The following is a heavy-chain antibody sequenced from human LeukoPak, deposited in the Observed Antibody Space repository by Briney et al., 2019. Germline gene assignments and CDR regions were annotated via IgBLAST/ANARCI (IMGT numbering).Heavy chain of an antibody. V-gene: IGHV3-23*01. CDR3: AKDHYGGYRIYYFDY. Sequence: PGGSLRLSCAASGFTFSSYGMSWVRQAPGKGLEWVSAISGSGGSTYYADSVKGRFTISRDNSKNTLYLQMNSLRAEDTAVYYCAKDHYGGYRIYYFDYWGQGTLVTVSS. J-gene: IGHJ4*02. D-gene: IGHD5-12*01. CDR1: GFTFSSYG. CDR2: ISGSGGST.